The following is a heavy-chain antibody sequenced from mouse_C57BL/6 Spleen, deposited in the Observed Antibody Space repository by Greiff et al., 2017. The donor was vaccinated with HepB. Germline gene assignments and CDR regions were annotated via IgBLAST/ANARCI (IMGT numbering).Heavy chain of an antibody. CDR1: GYAFSSSW. CDR3: APYYYGSSYLFDY. V-gene: IGHV1-82*01. CDR2: IYPGDGDT. Sequence: VQVVESGPELVKPGASVKISCKASGYAFSSSWMNWVKQRPGKGLEWIGRIYPGDGDTNYNGKFKGKATLTADKSSSTAYMQLSSLTSEDSAVYFCAPYYYGSSYLFDYWGQGTTLTVSS. J-gene: IGHJ2*01. D-gene: IGHD1-1*01.